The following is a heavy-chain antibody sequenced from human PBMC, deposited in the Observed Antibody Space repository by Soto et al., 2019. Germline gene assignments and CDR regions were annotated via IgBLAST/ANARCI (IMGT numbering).Heavy chain of an antibody. D-gene: IGHD2-15*01. CDR3: AGDGSWYCYNWFDP. V-gene: IGHV3-11*01. Sequence: PGGSLTLSCVASGVTISKYSMNWIRQAPGKGPEWIAVINASGRTISYADSVKGRFTISSDNAENSVYLQMSSPRADDTAMYYCAGDGSWYCYNWFDPWGQRALVTVSS. J-gene: IGHJ5*02. CDR1: GVTISKYS. CDR2: INASGRTI.